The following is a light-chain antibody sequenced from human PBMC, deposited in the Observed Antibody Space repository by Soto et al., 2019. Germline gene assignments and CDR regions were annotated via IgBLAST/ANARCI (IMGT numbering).Light chain of an antibody. CDR2: GAS. J-gene: IGKJ5*01. Sequence: EIVMTQSPATLSVSPGERATLSCRASQSVNSNLAWYQQKPGQAPRLLIYGASTRVAGIPARFSGSGSGTEFSLTISSLQSEDFAVYYCQQRSRWPPITFGQGTRLEIK. V-gene: IGKV3-15*01. CDR3: QQRSRWPPIT. CDR1: QSVNSN.